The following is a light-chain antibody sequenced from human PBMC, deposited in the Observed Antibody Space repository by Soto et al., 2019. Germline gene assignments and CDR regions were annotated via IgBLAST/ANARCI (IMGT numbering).Light chain of an antibody. CDR3: QQYNTYSYT. V-gene: IGKV1-5*01. J-gene: IGKJ2*01. CDR1: QSISNW. Sequence: DIQMTQSPSTLSASVGDRVTITCRASQSISNWLAWYQQRPGEAPKLLMYDASTLENWVPSRFSGSESGTEFTLTISGLRPDDFATYYCQQYNTYSYTFGQGTKLEIK. CDR2: DAS.